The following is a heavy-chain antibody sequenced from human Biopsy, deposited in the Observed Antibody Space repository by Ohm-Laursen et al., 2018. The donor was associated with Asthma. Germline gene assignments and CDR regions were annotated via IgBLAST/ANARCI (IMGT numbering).Heavy chain of an antibody. CDR2: VFWSGTT. J-gene: IGHJ6*02. CDR3: ARVASYGDLYFGIDV. Sequence: PSDTLSLTCTVGCAYIGSRDHPWTWIRQSPGTGLEWIGFVFWSGTTHYNRSLERRLSISIDTTRNEFSMTLRSVTAADTAVYFCARVASYGDLYFGIDVWGPGTTVSVS. D-gene: IGHD4-17*01. V-gene: IGHV4-30-4*02. CDR1: CAYIGSRDHP.